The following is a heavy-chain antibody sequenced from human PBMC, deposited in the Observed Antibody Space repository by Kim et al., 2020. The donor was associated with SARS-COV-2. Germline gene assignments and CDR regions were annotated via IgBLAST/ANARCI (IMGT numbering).Heavy chain of an antibody. J-gene: IGHJ3*01. CDR2: NK. V-gene: IGHV3-30*01. CDR3: ARENNAFDV. Sequence: NKYYADSGKGRFPIARENSQNTLSLQMESLRPEDTAIYYCARENNAFDVWGQGTLVTVSS.